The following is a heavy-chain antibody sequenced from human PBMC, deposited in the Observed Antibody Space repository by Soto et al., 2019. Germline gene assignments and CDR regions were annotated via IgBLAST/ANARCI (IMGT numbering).Heavy chain of an antibody. CDR3: ARVGEYSGYGVYFDY. J-gene: IGHJ4*02. D-gene: IGHD5-12*01. CDR1: GGAFSSYT. CDR2: IIPILGIA. Sequence: QVQLVQSGAEMKKPGSSVKVSCKASGGAFSSYTISWVRQAPGQGLEWMGRIIPILGIANYAQKFQGRVTITADKSTSTAYMELSSLRSEDTAVYYCARVGEYSGYGVYFDYWGQGTLVTVSS. V-gene: IGHV1-69*02.